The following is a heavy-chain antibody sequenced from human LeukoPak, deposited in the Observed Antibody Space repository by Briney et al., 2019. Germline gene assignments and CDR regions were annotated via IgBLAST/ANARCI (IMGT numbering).Heavy chain of an antibody. CDR3: AKGGGRGYYYDSSGYHHLDY. CDR2: ISAHNGNT. Sequence: ASVKVSCKASGYSFTSYGISWVRQAPGQGLEWMGWISAHNGNTNYAQKFQGRITMTTDTSTNTAYMELRSLRSDDTAVYYRAKGGGRGYYYDSSGYHHLDYWGQGTLVTVSS. J-gene: IGHJ4*02. CDR1: GYSFTSYG. D-gene: IGHD3-22*01. V-gene: IGHV1-18*01.